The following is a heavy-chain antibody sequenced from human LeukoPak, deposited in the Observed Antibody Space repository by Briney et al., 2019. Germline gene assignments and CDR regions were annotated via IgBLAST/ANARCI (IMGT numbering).Heavy chain of an antibody. Sequence: RGSLRLSCATSGFTFVDYGLSWVRRAPGKGLEWLCAINYNGAITDYADSVKGRFTISRDNAKNSLYLRMDSQRAEDTALYYCARDRLGPSFSVSHFDLWGQGTLVTVSS. D-gene: IGHD3-3*02. CDR2: INYNGAIT. J-gene: IGHJ4*02. CDR1: GFTFVDYG. CDR3: ARDRLGPSFSVSHFDL. V-gene: IGHV3-20*04.